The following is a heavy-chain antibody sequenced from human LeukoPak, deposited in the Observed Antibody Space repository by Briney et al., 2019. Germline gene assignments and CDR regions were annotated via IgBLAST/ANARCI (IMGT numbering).Heavy chain of an antibody. J-gene: IGHJ4*02. CDR2: IYPRGSS. CDR1: GGSFSGYY. D-gene: IGHD7-27*01. CDR3: ARFSPRAMGNYLDF. Sequence: SETLSLTCAVYGGSFSGYYWSWIRQPPGKGLEWIGYIYPRGSSYYNPSLKSRVILSLDKSANQFSLNLSSVTAADTAVYYCARFSPRAMGNYLDFWGQGTLVTVSS. V-gene: IGHV4-34*10.